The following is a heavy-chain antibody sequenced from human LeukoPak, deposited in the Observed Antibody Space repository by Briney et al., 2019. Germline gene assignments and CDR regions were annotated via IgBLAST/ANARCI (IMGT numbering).Heavy chain of an antibody. CDR3: ARDSTTFYGDYTLFDY. V-gene: IGHV3-7*01. CDR2: IKQDGSEK. Sequence: PGGSLRLSCAASGFTFSSYWMSWVRQAPGKGLEWVANIKQDGSEKYYVDSVEGRFTISRDNAKNSLYLQMNSLRAEDTAVYYCARDSTTFYGDYTLFDYWGQGTLVTVSS. D-gene: IGHD4-17*01. J-gene: IGHJ4*02. CDR1: GFTFSSYW.